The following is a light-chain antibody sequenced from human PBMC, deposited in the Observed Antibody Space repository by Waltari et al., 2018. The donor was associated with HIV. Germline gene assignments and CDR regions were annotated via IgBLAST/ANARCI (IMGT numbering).Light chain of an antibody. Sequence: QSALTQPASVSGSPGQSITISCTGTSSDVGGSNLVSWYQQHPGKAPKLMIQYFIKRPSGVSTLFPGSKSGNTASMTISGLQADDEADYYCCSYAGSSTWGFGGGTKLTVL. CDR1: SSDVGGSNL. CDR2: YFI. J-gene: IGLJ3*02. CDR3: CSYAGSSTWG. V-gene: IGLV2-23*02.